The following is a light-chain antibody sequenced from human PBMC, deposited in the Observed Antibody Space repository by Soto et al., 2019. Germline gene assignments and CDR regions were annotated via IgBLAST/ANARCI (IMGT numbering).Light chain of an antibody. J-gene: IGKJ2*01. CDR2: KES. V-gene: IGKV1-5*03. Sequence: DIPMNQSPSTLSASVGDRVTITCRASQGVNSWLAWYQQKPGKAPDLLIYKESILESEVPSRLSGSGSGTEFTLTLSSLQPEDFATYYCQQYYTEGASGQRTKLEIK. CDR3: QQYYTEGA. CDR1: QGVNSW.